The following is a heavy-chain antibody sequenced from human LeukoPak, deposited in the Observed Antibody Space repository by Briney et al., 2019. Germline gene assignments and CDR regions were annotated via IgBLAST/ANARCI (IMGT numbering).Heavy chain of an antibody. J-gene: IGHJ4*02. Sequence: GGSLRLSCAASGFTFSNYWMHWVRQAPGKGLVWVSRINSDGSSTTYADSVKGRFTISRDNAKNTLYVQMNSLRAEDTAVYYCAKQLGYCSNGSCYFPYWGQGTLVTVSS. CDR2: INSDGSST. V-gene: IGHV3-74*01. D-gene: IGHD2-15*01. CDR3: AKQLGYCSNGSCYFPY. CDR1: GFTFSNYW.